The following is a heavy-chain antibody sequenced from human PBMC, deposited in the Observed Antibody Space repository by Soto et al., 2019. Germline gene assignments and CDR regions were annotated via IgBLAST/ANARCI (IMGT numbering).Heavy chain of an antibody. J-gene: IGHJ4*02. V-gene: IGHV3-48*03. CDR3: ARGQNSRGGGYFDY. Sequence: EVQLVESGGGLVQPGGSLRLSCAASGFTFSSYEMNWVRQAPGKGLEWVSYISSSGSTIYYADSVKGRFTISRDNAKNSLYLQINSLRAGDRGVYYCARGQNSRGGGYFDYWGQETLVTVSS. D-gene: IGHD6-13*01. CDR2: ISSSGSTI. CDR1: GFTFSSYE.